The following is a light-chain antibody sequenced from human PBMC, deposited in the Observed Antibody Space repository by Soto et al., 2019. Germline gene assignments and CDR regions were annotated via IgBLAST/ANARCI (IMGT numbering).Light chain of an antibody. CDR3: LHHKNYSLT. CDR1: QDIRND. CDR2: AAF. Sequence: DIQMTQSPSSLSASVGDRVTITCRASQDIRNDLCWYQQKPGKAPKRLIYAAFILQSGVPPRFSGNGSGTEFTLTISSLQAEAYATYFCLHHKNYSLTFGQGTRLE. V-gene: IGKV1-17*01. J-gene: IGKJ5*01.